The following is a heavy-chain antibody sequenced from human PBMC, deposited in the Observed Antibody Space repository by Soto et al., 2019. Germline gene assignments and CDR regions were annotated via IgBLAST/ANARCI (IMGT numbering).Heavy chain of an antibody. J-gene: IGHJ3*02. V-gene: IGHV1-69*02. CDR1: GGTFSSYT. D-gene: IGHD5-12*01. CDR3: AVKYSGYDILI. Sequence: ASVKVSCKAPGGTFSSYTISWVRQAPGQGLEWMGRIIPILGIANYAQKFQGRVTITADKSTSTAYMELSSLRSEDTAVYYCAVKYSGYDILIWGQGTMVTVSS. CDR2: IIPILGIA.